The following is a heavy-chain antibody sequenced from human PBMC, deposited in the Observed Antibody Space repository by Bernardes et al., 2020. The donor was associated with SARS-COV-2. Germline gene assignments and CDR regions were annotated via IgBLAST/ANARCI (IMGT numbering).Heavy chain of an antibody. V-gene: IGHV4-39*01. CDR1: GGSINNNNYF. CDR2: IFYSRDT. J-gene: IGHJ4*02. Sequence: TLSLTCTVSGGSINNNNYFWGWIRQPPGKGLEWIGNIFYSRDTYYNPPLKSRATMSVDTSKNQFSLKLNSVTAADTAVYFCATGRVVTGAPLNYWGQGALVTVSS. CDR3: ATGRVVTGAPLNY. D-gene: IGHD2-21*02.